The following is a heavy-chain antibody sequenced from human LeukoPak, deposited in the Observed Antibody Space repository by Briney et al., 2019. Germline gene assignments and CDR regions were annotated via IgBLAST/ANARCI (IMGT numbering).Heavy chain of an antibody. D-gene: IGHD1-1*01. CDR1: GFTFSSYS. CDR3: ARDGERGFDY. CDR2: ISSSSSYI. J-gene: IGHJ4*02. V-gene: IGHV3-21*01. Sequence: GGSLRLSYAASGFTFSSYSMNWVRQAPGMGLEWASSISSSSSYIYYADSVKGRFTISRDNAKNSLYLQMNSLRAEDTAVYYCARDGERGFDYWGQGTLVTVSS.